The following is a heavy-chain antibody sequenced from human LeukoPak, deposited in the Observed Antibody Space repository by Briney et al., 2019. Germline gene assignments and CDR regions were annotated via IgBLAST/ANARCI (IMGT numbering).Heavy chain of an antibody. CDR2: ISSSSSYI. CDR1: GFTFSSYN. CDR3: VATVTILDY. Sequence: KPGGSLRLSCAASGFTFSSYNMNWVRQAPGKGLEWVSSISSSSSYIYYADSVRGRFTISRDNSKNKVYLQMNSLRAEDTAVYYCVATVTILDYWGQGSLVTVSS. V-gene: IGHV3-21*04. D-gene: IGHD4-17*01. J-gene: IGHJ4*02.